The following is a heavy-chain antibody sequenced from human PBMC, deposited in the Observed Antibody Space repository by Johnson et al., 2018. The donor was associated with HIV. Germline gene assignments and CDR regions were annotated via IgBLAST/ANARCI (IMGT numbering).Heavy chain of an antibody. CDR2: IWYDGSNK. J-gene: IGHJ3*02. CDR1: GFTFSSYG. D-gene: IGHD3-22*01. Sequence: QVQLVESGGGVVQPGRSLRLSCAGSGFTFSSYGMNWVRQAPGKGLEWVAVIWYDGSNKYYADSVKGRFTISRDNSKNTLYLQMNSLKTEDTAVYYCTTEITMIVVVITTYAFDIWGQGTMVTVSS. CDR3: TTEITMIVVVITTYAFDI. V-gene: IGHV3-33*08.